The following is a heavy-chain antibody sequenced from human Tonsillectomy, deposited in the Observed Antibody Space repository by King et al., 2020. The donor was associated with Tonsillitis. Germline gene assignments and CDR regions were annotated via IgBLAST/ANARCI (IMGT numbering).Heavy chain of an antibody. V-gene: IGHV1-46*01. Sequence: QLVQSGAEVKKPGASVKVSCKASGYTFTSYYMHWVRQAPGQGLEWMGIINPSGGSTSYAQKFQGRVTMTGDTSTSTVYMELSSLRSEDTALYYCASALFPCNSEPYYWGQGTLVTVSS. CDR2: INPSGGST. CDR1: GYTFTSYY. D-gene: IGHD2-15*01. CDR3: ASALFPCNSEPYY. J-gene: IGHJ4*02.